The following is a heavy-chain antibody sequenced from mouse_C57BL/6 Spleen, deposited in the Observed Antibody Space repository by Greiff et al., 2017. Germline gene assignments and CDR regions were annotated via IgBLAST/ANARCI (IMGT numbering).Heavy chain of an antibody. CDR2: ISYDGSN. D-gene: IGHD1-1*01. Sequence: EVKLVESGPGLVKPSQSLSLTCSVTGYSITSGYYWNWIRQFPGNKLEWMGYISYDGSNNYNPSLKNRISITRDTSKNQFFLKLNSVTTEDTATYYCAIYYGSSQAWFAYWGQGTLVTVSA. J-gene: IGHJ3*01. V-gene: IGHV3-6*01. CDR1: GYSITSGYY. CDR3: AIYYGSSQAWFAY.